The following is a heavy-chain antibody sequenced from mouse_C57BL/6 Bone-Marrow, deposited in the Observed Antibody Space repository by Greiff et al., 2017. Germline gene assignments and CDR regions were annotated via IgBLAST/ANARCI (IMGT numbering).Heavy chain of an antibody. CDR2: IDPSDSYT. J-gene: IGHJ1*03. V-gene: IGHV1-69*01. CDR1: GYTFTSYG. CDR3: ATEFYYYGSSYWYFDV. Sequence: QVQLQQPGAELVMPGASVKLSCKASGYTFTSYGMHWVKQRPGQGLEWIGEIDPSDSYTNYNQKFKGKSTLTVDKSSSTAYMQISSLTSEDSAVYYCATEFYYYGSSYWYFDVWGTGTTVTVSS. D-gene: IGHD1-1*01.